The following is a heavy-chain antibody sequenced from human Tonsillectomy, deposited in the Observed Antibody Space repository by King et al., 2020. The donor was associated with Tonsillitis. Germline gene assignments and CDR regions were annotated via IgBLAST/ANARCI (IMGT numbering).Heavy chain of an antibody. CDR1: GFTFNTYD. D-gene: IGHD3-16*02. Sequence: VQLVESGGGVVQPGRSLRLSCAASGFTFNTYDMHWVRQAPGKGLEWVAVISYDGSNNYYADSVEGRSTISRDNSKNPLYLQMNSLRADDTAIYYCARDTSYDYVWGNYRPADYWGQGTLVTVSS. V-gene: IGHV3-30*04. CDR2: ISYDGSNN. CDR3: ARDTSYDYVWGNYRPADY. J-gene: IGHJ4*02.